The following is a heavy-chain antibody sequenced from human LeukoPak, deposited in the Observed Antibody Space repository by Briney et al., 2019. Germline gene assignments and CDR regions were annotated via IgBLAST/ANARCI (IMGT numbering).Heavy chain of an antibody. V-gene: IGHV1-18*04. D-gene: IGHD3-10*01. J-gene: IGHJ6*03. CDR2: ISAYNGDT. CDR1: GYTFTDYY. CDR3: ARDYLPRLIRGVGGPKKDSDMDV. Sequence: ASVKVSCKASGYTFTDYYIHWVRQAPGQGLEWMGWISAYNGDTNYAQNLQGRVTLTTDTSTNTAYMELRSLRSDDTAVYYCARDYLPRLIRGVGGPKKDSDMDVWGKGTTVTVSS.